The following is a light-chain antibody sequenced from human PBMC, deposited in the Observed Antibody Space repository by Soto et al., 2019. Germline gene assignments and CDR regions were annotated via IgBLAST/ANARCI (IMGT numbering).Light chain of an antibody. J-gene: IGLJ2*01. CDR1: SSNIGAGYD. Sequence: QSVLTQPPSVSGAPGQRVTISCTGSSSNIGAGYDVHWYQQLPGTAPKFLIYANSNRPSGVPDRFSGSNSGTSASLAITGLQAEDEADYYCQSYDSSLSGIVFGGGTKLTVL. V-gene: IGLV1-40*01. CDR2: ANS. CDR3: QSYDSSLSGIV.